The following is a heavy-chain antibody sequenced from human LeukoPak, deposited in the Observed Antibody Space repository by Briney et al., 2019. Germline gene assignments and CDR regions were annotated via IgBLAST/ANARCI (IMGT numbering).Heavy chain of an antibody. CDR2: IIPIFGTA. Sequence: SVKVSCKASGGTFSSYAISWVRQAPGQGLEWMGGIIPIFGTANYAQKFQGRVTITTDESTSTAYMELSSLRSEDTAVYYCARGLRPRLGSSIDYWGQGTLVTVSS. CDR3: ARGLRPRLGSSIDY. J-gene: IGHJ4*02. CDR1: GGTFSSYA. D-gene: IGHD6-19*01. V-gene: IGHV1-69*05.